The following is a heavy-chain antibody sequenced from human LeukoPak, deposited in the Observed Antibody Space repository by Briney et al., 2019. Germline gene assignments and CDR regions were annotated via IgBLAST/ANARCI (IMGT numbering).Heavy chain of an antibody. CDR3: ARESGGTSIDY. V-gene: IGHV3-53*01. Sequence: GGSLRLSCAASGFTVSSNYMNWVRQAPGKWLEWVSVIYSGGSTYYGDSVKGRFTISRDNSKNTLSLQMNSLRVEDTAVYYCARESGGTSIDYWGQGTLVTVSS. CDR1: GFTVSSNY. J-gene: IGHJ4*02. CDR2: IYSGGST. D-gene: IGHD2-15*01.